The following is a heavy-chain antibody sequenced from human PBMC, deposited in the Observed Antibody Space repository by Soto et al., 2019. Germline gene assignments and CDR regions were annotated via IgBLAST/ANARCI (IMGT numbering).Heavy chain of an antibody. D-gene: IGHD3-22*01. J-gene: IGHJ4*01. Sequence: ASVKGSCTVSGYTLTELSMHWVRQAPGKGLEWMGGFDPEDGETIYAQKFQDRVTFTGDTSLNTAYMELSSLRSDDTAMFYCASGRYDASGYFDYWGQGTLVTVSS. CDR2: FDPEDGET. CDR1: GYTLTELS. V-gene: IGHV1-24*01. CDR3: ASGRYDASGYFDY.